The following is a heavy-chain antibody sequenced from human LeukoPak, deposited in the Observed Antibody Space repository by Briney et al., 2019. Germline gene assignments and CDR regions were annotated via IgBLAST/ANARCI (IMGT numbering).Heavy chain of an antibody. V-gene: IGHV3-21*01. CDR3: ASDPYYYGSGSYSIFDY. CDR2: ISSSSSSI. Sequence: GGSLRLSCAASGFTFSSYSMNWVRQAPGKGLEWVSSISSSSSSIYYADSVKGRFTISRDNAKNSLYLQMNSLRAEDTAVYSCASDPYYYGSGSYSIFDYWGQGTLVTVSS. J-gene: IGHJ4*02. CDR1: GFTFSSYS. D-gene: IGHD3-10*01.